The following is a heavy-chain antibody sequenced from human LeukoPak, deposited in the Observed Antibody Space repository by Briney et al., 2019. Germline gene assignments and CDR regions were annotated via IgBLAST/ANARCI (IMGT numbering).Heavy chain of an antibody. CDR1: GGSISSSNW. CDR2: IYHSGST. Sequence: PSGTLSLTCAVSGGSISSSNWWSWVRQPPGKGLEWIGVIYHSGSTNYNPSLKSRVTIAVDKSKNQFSVKLISVTAADTAVYYCAYAYAGYDFGDHWGQGTLVTVSS. V-gene: IGHV4-4*02. J-gene: IGHJ4*02. CDR3: AYAYAGYDFGDH. D-gene: IGHD5-12*01.